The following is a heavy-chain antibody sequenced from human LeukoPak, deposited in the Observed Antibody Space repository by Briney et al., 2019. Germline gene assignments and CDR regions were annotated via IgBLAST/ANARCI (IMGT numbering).Heavy chain of an antibody. V-gene: IGHV3-30*18. D-gene: IGHD5-12*01. CDR1: GFTFSSYG. J-gene: IGHJ4*02. CDR3: AKKEVAYDY. CDR2: ISYDGSNK. Sequence: GGALRLSCAASGFTFSSYGMHWVRQAPGKGLEWVAVISYDGSNKYYADSVKGRFTISRDNSNNTLYLQMNSLRAEDTAVYYCAKKEVAYDYWGQGTLVTVSS.